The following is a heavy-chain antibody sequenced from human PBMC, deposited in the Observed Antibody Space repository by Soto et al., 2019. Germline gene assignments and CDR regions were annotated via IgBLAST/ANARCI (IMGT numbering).Heavy chain of an antibody. CDR2: IRGNGGTT. CDR1: GVTFSRYA. J-gene: IGHJ3*01. Sequence: PGGSLRLSCAVSGVTFSRYAMTWVRQAPGKGLEWVSAIRGNGGTTFYADSVKGRFTISRDNSRNTLFLQMNNLRAEDTAVYYCGRDPNGDYIGAFDFWGQGTMVTVSS. CDR3: GRDPNGDYIGAFDF. V-gene: IGHV3-23*01. D-gene: IGHD4-17*01.